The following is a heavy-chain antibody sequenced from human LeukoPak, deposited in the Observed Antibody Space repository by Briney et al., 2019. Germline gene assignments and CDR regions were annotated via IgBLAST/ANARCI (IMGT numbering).Heavy chain of an antibody. CDR3: ARRTAAGYWYFDL. Sequence: SETLSLTCTVSGGSISSSSYYWDWIRQPPGKGLGWIGSIYYSGSTYFNPSLKSRVTISVDTSKNQFSLRLSSVTAADTAVYYCARRTAAGYWYFDLWGRGTLVTVSS. D-gene: IGHD6-13*01. J-gene: IGHJ2*01. V-gene: IGHV4-39*01. CDR1: GGSISSSSYY. CDR2: IYYSGST.